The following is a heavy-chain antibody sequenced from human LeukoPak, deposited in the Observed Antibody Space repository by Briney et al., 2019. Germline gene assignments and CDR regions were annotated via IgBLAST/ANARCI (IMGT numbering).Heavy chain of an antibody. D-gene: IGHD4-17*01. CDR3: ARDRAVTTSDAFDI. J-gene: IGHJ3*02. CDR2: INHSGST. Sequence: SETLSLTCAVYGGSFSGYYWSWIRQPPGKGLEWIGEINHSGSTNYNPSLKSRVTISVDTSKNQFSLKLSSVTAADTAVYYCARDRAVTTSDAFDIWGQGTMVTVSS. V-gene: IGHV4-34*01. CDR1: GGSFSGYY.